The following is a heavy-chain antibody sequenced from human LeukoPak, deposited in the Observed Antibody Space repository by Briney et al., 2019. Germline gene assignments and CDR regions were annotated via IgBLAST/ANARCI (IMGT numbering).Heavy chain of an antibody. CDR3: ARSSAADGPTHNWFDP. V-gene: IGHV4-39*01. Sequence: PSETLSLTCTVSGGSISSFYKYWGWIRQTPGQGLEWIGSVYYSGTTYYNPSLKSRVTVSVDTSKNQFSLRLTSVTAADTAVYPCARSSAADGPTHNWFDPWGQGTLVTVSS. CDR2: VYYSGTT. J-gene: IGHJ5*02. D-gene: IGHD6-13*01. CDR1: GGSISSFYKY.